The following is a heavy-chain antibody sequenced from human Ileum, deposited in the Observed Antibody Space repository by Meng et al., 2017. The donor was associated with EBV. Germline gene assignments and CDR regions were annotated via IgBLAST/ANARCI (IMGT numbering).Heavy chain of an antibody. CDR1: GFSLSTSGVG. V-gene: IGHV2-5*01. CDR2: IYGQGDK. D-gene: IGHD6-13*01. CDR3: ALRPRQLLRGWFDS. Sequence: QITLKESAPTVVKPTQPLTLTCTFSGFSLSTSGVGVGWIRQPPGKALEWLAMIYGQGDKHYSPSLTSRLTITKDTSKNQVVLTMTNMDSVDTATYYCALRPRQLLRGWFDSWGQGALVTVSS. J-gene: IGHJ5*01.